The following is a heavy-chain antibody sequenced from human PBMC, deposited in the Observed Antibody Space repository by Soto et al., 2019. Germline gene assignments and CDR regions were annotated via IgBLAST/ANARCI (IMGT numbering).Heavy chain of an antibody. D-gene: IGHD5-12*01. CDR1: GFTFSSYD. CDR2: ISYDGSNK. V-gene: IGHV3-30*18. CDR3: AKDWGRRGGYDSYFDY. J-gene: IGHJ4*02. Sequence: QVQLVESGGGVVQPGRSLRLSCAASGFTFSSYDMHWVRQAPGKGLEWVALISYDGSNKYYADSVKGRFTISRDNSKNTVYLQVNSLGAEDTAVYYCAKDWGRRGGYDSYFDYWGQGALVTVSS.